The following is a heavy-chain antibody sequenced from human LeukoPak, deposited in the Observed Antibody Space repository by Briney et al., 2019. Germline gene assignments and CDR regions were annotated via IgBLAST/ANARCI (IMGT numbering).Heavy chain of an antibody. CDR2: IKQDGSEK. CDR1: GFTFSNYW. Sequence: GGSLRLSCAASGFTFSNYWVSWVRQAPGKALVWVANIKQDGSEKYYVDSVKGRFTISRDNAKNSLYLQMNSLRAEDTALYYCARGYCSSSSCYSAGVKDYWGQGTLVTVSS. V-gene: IGHV3-7*01. J-gene: IGHJ4*02. CDR3: ARGYCSSSSCYSAGVKDY. D-gene: IGHD2-2*01.